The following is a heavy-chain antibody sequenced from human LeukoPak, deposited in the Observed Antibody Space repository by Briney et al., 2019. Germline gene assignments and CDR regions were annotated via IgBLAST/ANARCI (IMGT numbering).Heavy chain of an antibody. CDR2: ITTSSSYM. CDR3: ARDVLGDYDY. D-gene: IGHD4-17*01. CDR1: GFTFSAYN. J-gene: IGHJ4*02. V-gene: IGHV3-21*01. Sequence: PGGSLRLSCAASGFTFSAYNMNWVRRTPGKGLEWVSSITTSSSYMFYADSVRGRFTISRDNAENSLYLQMNSLRDEDTAVYYCARDVLGDYDYWGQGTLVSVSS.